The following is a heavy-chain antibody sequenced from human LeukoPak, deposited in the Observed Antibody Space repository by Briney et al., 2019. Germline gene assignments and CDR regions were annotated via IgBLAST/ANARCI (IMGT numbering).Heavy chain of an antibody. CDR2: ISGSGAGT. Sequence: GGSLRLSCAASGFTFSSYAMSWVRQAPGKGLEWVSSISGSGAGTKYADSVKGRFNISRDNPKNTLYLQMNSLRAEDTAVYYCANSNWFDPWGQRTLVTVSS. CDR1: GFTFSSYA. V-gene: IGHV3-23*01. J-gene: IGHJ5*02. CDR3: ANSNWFDP.